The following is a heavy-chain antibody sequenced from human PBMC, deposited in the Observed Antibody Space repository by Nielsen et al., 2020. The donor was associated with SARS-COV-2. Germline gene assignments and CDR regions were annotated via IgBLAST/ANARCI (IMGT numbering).Heavy chain of an antibody. CDR1: GFTFTSSA. CDR2: IVVGSGNT. D-gene: IGHD3-22*01. J-gene: IGHJ4*02. CDR3: AGDRDYYDSSGLDY. V-gene: IGHV1-58*02. Sequence: SVKVSCKASGFTFTSSAMQWVRQARGQRLEWIGWIVVGSGNTNYAQKFQERVTITRDMSTSTAYMELSSLRSEDTAVYYCAGDRDYYDSSGLDYWGQGTLVTVSS.